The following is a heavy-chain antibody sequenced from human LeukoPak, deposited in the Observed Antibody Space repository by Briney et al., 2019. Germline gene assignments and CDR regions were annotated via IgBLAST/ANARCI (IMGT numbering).Heavy chain of an antibody. V-gene: IGHV3-30*18. D-gene: IGHD3-10*01. Sequence: GGSLRLSCAASGFTFSSYGMHWVRQAPGKGLEWVAVISYDGSNKYYADSVKGRFTISRDNSKNTLYLQMNSLRAEDTAVYYCAKGVWFGELYDAFDIWGQGTMVTVSS. J-gene: IGHJ3*02. CDR2: ISYDGSNK. CDR1: GFTFSSYG. CDR3: AKGVWFGELYDAFDI.